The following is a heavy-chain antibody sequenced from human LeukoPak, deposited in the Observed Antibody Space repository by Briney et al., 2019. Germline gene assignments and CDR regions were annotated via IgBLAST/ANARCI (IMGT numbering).Heavy chain of an antibody. CDR2: IGDSGGDT. J-gene: IGHJ4*02. V-gene: IGHV3-23*01. Sequence: PGGSLRLSCAASGFTFISYAMSWVRQAPGKGLEWVSAIGDSGGDTYYADSVKGRFTISIDNSKNTLYLQMNSLRAEDTALYYCAKQVTAPRPIDYWGQGTLVTVSS. CDR3: AKQVTAPRPIDY. CDR1: GFTFISYA. D-gene: IGHD2-21*02.